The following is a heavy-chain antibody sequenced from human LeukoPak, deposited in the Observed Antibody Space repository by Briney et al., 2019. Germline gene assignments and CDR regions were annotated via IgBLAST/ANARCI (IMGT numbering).Heavy chain of an antibody. CDR1: GFTFSSYS. D-gene: IGHD6-13*01. J-gene: IGHJ5*02. CDR3: ARELPRQLVPGNWFDP. CDR2: ISSSSSYI. V-gene: IGHV3-21*01. Sequence: GGSLRLSCAASGFTFSSYSMNWVRQAPGKGLEWVSSISSSSSYIYYADSVKGRFTISRDNAKNSLYLQMNSLRAEDTAVYYCARELPRQLVPGNWFDPWGQGTLVTVSS.